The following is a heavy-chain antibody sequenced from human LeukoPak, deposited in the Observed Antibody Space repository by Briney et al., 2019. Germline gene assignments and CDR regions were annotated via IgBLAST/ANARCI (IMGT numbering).Heavy chain of an antibody. J-gene: IGHJ5*02. Sequence: GASVKVSCKASGYTFTSYDINWVRQAPGQGLEWMGWMNPINGNTGYARKFQGRVTMTRDTSISTAYMELRSLTSEDTAIYYCVRDGEGVAISVNFWFDPWGQGTLVTVSS. D-gene: IGHD3-10*01. CDR2: MNPINGNT. CDR3: VRDGEGVAISVNFWFDP. CDR1: GYTFTSYD. V-gene: IGHV1-8*01.